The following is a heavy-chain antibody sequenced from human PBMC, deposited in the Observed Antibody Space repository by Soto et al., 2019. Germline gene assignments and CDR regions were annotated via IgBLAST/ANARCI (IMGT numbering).Heavy chain of an antibody. CDR1: GYSFTSYW. V-gene: IGHV5-51*01. Sequence: GESLKISCKGSGYSFTSYWIGWVRQMPGKVLEWMGIIYPGDSDTRYSPSFQGQVTISADKSISTAYLQWSSLKASDTAMYYCASRYCSGGSCSRYRMDVWGQGXTVTVSS. CDR2: IYPGDSDT. D-gene: IGHD2-15*01. J-gene: IGHJ6*02. CDR3: ASRYCSGGSCSRYRMDV.